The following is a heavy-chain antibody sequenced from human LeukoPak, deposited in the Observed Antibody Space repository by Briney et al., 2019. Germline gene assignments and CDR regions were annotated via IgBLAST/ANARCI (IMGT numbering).Heavy chain of an antibody. CDR1: GFTFSSYG. D-gene: IGHD3-10*01. CDR3: ARDVVGGASDI. V-gene: IGHV3-33*01. Sequence: PGGSLRLSCAASGFTFSSYGMHWVRQAPGKGLEWVAVIWYDGSNKYYADSVKGRFTISRDNSKNTLYLQMNSLRAEDTAVYYCARDVVGGASDIWGQGTMVTVSS. CDR2: IWYDGSNK. J-gene: IGHJ3*02.